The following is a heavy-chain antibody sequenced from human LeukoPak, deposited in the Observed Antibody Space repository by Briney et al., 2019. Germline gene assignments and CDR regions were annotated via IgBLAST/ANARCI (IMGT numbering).Heavy chain of an antibody. J-gene: IGHJ4*02. CDR1: GFTFSSYG. Sequence: QTGGSLRLSCAASGFTFSSYGMHWVRQAPGKGLEWVAVISYDGSNKYYADSVRGRFTISRDTAKNSLYLEMNSLRDEDTAMYYCVRGDQEASEPAFDYWGQGTLVTVSS. CDR2: ISYDGSNK. D-gene: IGHD1-14*01. V-gene: IGHV3-30*03. CDR3: VRGDQEASEPAFDY.